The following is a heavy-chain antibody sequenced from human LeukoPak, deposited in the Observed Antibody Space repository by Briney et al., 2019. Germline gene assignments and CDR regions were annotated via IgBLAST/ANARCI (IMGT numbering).Heavy chain of an antibody. D-gene: IGHD3-22*01. J-gene: IGHJ4*02. Sequence: GGSLRLSCAASGFTFSSFSMNWVRQAPGKGLEWVSSISSSSSYIYYADSVKGRFTISRDNAKNSLYLQMNSLRAEDTAVYYCARGRFYYDGSAAHYYFDYWGQGTLVTVSS. CDR1: GFTFSSFS. CDR3: ARGRFYYDGSAAHYYFDY. CDR2: ISSSSSYI. V-gene: IGHV3-21*01.